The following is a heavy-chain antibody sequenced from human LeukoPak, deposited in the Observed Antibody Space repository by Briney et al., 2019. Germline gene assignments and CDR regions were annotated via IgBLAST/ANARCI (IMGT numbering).Heavy chain of an antibody. CDR1: GFTFSSYS. J-gene: IGHJ3*02. Sequence: GGSLRLSCAASGFTFSSYSMNWVRQAPGKGLEWVSSISSSSSYIYYADSVKGRFTISRDNAKNSLHLQMNGLRAEDTAVYYCARGKAPRDAFDIWGQGTMVTVSS. V-gene: IGHV3-21*01. CDR2: ISSSSSYI. CDR3: ARGKAPRDAFDI.